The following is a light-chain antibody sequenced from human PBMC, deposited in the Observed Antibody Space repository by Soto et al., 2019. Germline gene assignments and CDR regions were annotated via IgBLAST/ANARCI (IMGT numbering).Light chain of an antibody. CDR3: TSYTSSATHV. CDR1: SSDVGGYNY. V-gene: IGLV2-14*01. Sequence: QSALTQPASVSASLGQSITISCTGTSSDVGGYNYVSWYQQRPGKAPKLIIFEVSHRPSGVSNRFSGTKSGNTASLTISGLQAGDETDYYCTSYTSSATHVFGTGTKVTVL. CDR2: EVS. J-gene: IGLJ1*01.